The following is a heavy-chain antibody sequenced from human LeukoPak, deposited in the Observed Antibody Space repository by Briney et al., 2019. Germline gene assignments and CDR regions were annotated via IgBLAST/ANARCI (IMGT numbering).Heavy chain of an antibody. V-gene: IGHV4-39*07. J-gene: IGHJ2*01. CDR2: IYYSGST. D-gene: IGHD3-22*01. Sequence: SETLSLTCTVSGGSISSSSYYWGWIRQPPGKGLEWIGNIYYSGSTYYNPSLKSRVTMSIDTSKNQFSLKLSSVTAADTAVYFCARGVYFDSSGLSPALDLWGRGTLVTVSS. CDR1: GGSISSSSYY. CDR3: ARGVYFDSSGLSPALDL.